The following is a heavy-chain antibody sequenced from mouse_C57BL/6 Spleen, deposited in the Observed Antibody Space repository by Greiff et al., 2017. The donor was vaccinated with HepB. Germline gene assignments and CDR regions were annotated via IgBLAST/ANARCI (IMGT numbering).Heavy chain of an antibody. D-gene: IGHD2-4*01. CDR3: ARNDYDVPYAMDY. CDR1: GFTFSDYG. CDR2: ISSGSSTI. J-gene: IGHJ4*01. Sequence: EVNVVESGGGLVKPGGSLKLSCAASGFTFSDYGMHWVRQAPEKGLEWVAYISSGSSTIYYADTVKGRFTISRDNAKNTLFLQMTSLRSEDTAMYYCARNDYDVPYAMDYWGQGTSVTVSS. V-gene: IGHV5-17*01.